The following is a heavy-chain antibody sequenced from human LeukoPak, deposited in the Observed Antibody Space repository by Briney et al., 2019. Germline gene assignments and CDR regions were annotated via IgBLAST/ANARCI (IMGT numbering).Heavy chain of an antibody. CDR2: INPNSGGT. V-gene: IGHV1-2*02. D-gene: IGHD2-15*01. Sequence: ASVKVSCKASGYTFTGYYMHWVRQAPGQGLEWMGWINPNSGGTNYAQKFQGRVTMTRDTSISTAYMEPSRLRSDDTAAYYCARGVVVVAATTRWFDPWGQGTLVTVSS. CDR1: GYTFTGYY. CDR3: ARGVVVVAATTRWFDP. J-gene: IGHJ5*02.